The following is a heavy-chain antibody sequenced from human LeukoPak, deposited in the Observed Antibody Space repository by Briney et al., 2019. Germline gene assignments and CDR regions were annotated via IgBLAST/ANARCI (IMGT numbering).Heavy chain of an antibody. CDR3: ARGVVVVPAATAGSNWFDP. J-gene: IGHJ5*02. V-gene: IGHV1-69*13. Sequence: SVNVSCKASGGTFSSYAISWVRQAPGQGLEWMGGIIPIFGTANYAQKFQGRVTITADESTSTAYMELSSLRSEDTAVYYCARGVVVVPAATAGSNWFDPWGQGTLVTVSS. CDR2: IIPIFGTA. D-gene: IGHD2-2*01. CDR1: GGTFSSYA.